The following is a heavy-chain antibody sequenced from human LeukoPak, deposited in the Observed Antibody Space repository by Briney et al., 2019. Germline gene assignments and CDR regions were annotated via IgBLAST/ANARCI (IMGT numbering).Heavy chain of an antibody. D-gene: IGHD2-15*01. V-gene: IGHV3-48*03. Sequence: GGSLRLSCAASGFTFSSYEMNWVRQAPGKGLEWVSYISSSGGTIYYADSVKGRFTISRDNAKNSLYLQMNSLRAEDTAVYYCARDYCSGGSCYPLYYYYGMDVWGQGTTVTVSS. J-gene: IGHJ6*02. CDR3: ARDYCSGGSCYPLYYYYGMDV. CDR2: ISSSGGTI. CDR1: GFTFSSYE.